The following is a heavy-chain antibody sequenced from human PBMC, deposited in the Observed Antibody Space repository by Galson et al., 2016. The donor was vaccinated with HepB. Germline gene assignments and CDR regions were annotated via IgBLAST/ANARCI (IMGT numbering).Heavy chain of an antibody. D-gene: IGHD6-13*01. CDR3: AKGRAATPGTIDDWFHP. CDR1: GFRFTTYA. CDR2: ISGSGGST. V-gene: IGHV3-23*01. Sequence: SLRLSCAASGFRFTTYAFSWVRQAPGKGLEWVSGISGSGGSTYYADSVKGRFTISRDNSKNTLFLHMASLRAEDTAVYYCAKGRAATPGTIDDWFHPWGQGTLVTVSS. J-gene: IGHJ5*02.